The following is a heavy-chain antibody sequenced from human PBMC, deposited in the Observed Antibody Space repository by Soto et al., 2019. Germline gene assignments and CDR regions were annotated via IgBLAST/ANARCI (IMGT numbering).Heavy chain of an antibody. Sequence: EVQLWESGGGLIQPGGSLRLSCAASGFTFSSHDMSWVRQAPGKGLEWVSAISDSGGNTYYADSLKGRITISRDNSKNTLYLQMYSLRAEDTAVYYCAKGPPTAMARGTSVLGHMDVWGQGTTVTVSS. CDR3: AKGPPTAMARGTSVLGHMDV. CDR1: GFTFSSHD. J-gene: IGHJ6*02. D-gene: IGHD3-10*01. V-gene: IGHV3-23*01. CDR2: ISDSGGNT.